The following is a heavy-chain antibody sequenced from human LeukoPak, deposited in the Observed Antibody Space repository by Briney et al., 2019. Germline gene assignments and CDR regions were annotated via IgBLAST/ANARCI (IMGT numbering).Heavy chain of an antibody. CDR3: ASQAVRGDWFDP. CDR2: IYYSGST. Sequence: PSETLSLTCTVSGVSISSYYWSWIRQPPGKGLEWIGYIYYSGSTNYNPSLKSRVTISVDTSKNQFSLKLSSVTAADTAVYYCASQAVRGDWFDPWGQGTLVTVSS. D-gene: IGHD3-10*02. J-gene: IGHJ5*02. V-gene: IGHV4-59*01. CDR1: GVSISSYY.